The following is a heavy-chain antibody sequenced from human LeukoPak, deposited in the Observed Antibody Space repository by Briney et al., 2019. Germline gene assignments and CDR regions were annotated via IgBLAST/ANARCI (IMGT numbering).Heavy chain of an antibody. CDR3: ARGGGVITAIDY. J-gene: IGHJ4*02. CDR1: GFTFSTYG. Sequence: PGGSLRLSCAASGFTFSTYGMNWVRQAPGKGLVWVSRISSDESSTSYADSVKGRFTISRDNAKNTLYLQMNSLRAEDTAVYYCARGGGVITAIDYWGQGTLVTVSS. D-gene: IGHD2-15*01. V-gene: IGHV3-74*01. CDR2: ISSDESST.